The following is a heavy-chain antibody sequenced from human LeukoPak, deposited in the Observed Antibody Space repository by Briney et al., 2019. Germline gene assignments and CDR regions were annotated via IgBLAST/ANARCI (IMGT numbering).Heavy chain of an antibody. D-gene: IGHD3-10*01. Sequence: GGSLRLSCAASGFTFSSYAMSWVRQAPGKGLEWVSAISGSGGSTYYADSVKGRFAISRDNSKNTLYLQMNSLRAEDTAVYYCAKSFLGITMVRGVIMALDYWGQGTLVTVSS. CDR2: ISGSGGST. J-gene: IGHJ4*02. V-gene: IGHV3-23*01. CDR3: AKSFLGITMVRGVIMALDY. CDR1: GFTFSSYA.